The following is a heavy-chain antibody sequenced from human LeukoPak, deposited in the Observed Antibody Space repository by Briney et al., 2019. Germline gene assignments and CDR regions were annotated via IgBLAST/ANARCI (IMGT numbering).Heavy chain of an antibody. V-gene: IGHV3-23*01. J-gene: IGHJ4*02. Sequence: GGSLRLSCVASGFTFSSYAMSCVRQAPGKGLEWVSVISGSGGSTCYADSVKGRFTISRDNSRNTLYLQMNSLRAEDTALYYCARGIAVAAPLDYWGQGTLVTVSS. CDR1: GFTFSSYA. CDR2: ISGSGGST. CDR3: ARGIAVAAPLDY. D-gene: IGHD6-19*01.